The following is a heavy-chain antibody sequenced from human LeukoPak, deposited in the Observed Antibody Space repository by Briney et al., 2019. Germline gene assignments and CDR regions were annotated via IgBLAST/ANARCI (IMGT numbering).Heavy chain of an antibody. D-gene: IGHD1-1*01. Sequence: SETLSLTCTVSGGSISGGGYYWSWIRQHPGKGLEWIGYIYYSGSTYYNPSLKSRVTISVDTSKNQFSLKLSSVTAADTAVYYCARAGTTPGDFDYWGQGTLVTVSS. CDR3: ARAGTTPGDFDY. J-gene: IGHJ4*02. V-gene: IGHV4-31*03. CDR1: GGSISGGGYY. CDR2: IYYSGST.